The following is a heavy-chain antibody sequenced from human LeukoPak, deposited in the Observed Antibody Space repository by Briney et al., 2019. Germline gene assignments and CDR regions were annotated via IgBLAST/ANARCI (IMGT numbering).Heavy chain of an antibody. J-gene: IGHJ4*02. CDR2: INLNSGGT. Sequence: ASVKVSCKASGYTFTGYYMHWVRQAPGQGLEWMGCINLNSGGTNYAQKFQGRVTMTRDTSISTAYMELSRLRSDDTAVYYCAREGGFSEAVDYWGQGTLVTVSS. D-gene: IGHD3-3*01. CDR1: GYTFTGYY. V-gene: IGHV1-2*02. CDR3: AREGGFSEAVDY.